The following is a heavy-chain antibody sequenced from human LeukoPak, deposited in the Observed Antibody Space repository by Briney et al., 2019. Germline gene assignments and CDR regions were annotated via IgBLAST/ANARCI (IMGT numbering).Heavy chain of an antibody. D-gene: IGHD2-15*01. CDR3: ARGDCSGGSCYQLDY. CDR2: ISYDGSNK. J-gene: IGHJ4*02. V-gene: IGHV3-30*04. CDR1: GFTFSSYA. Sequence: PGGSLRLSCAASGFTFSSYAMHWVRQAPGKGLEWVAVISYDGSNKYYAASVKGRFTISRDNSKNTLYLQMNSLRAEDTAVYYCARGDCSGGSCYQLDYWGQGTLVTVSS.